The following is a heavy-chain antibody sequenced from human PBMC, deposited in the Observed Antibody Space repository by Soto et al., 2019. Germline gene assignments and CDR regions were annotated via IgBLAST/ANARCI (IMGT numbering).Heavy chain of an antibody. CDR2: IDYNGVT. CDR3: GKVLVGATGHTDADS. D-gene: IGHD2-15*01. CDR1: GGSIYRSGYY. V-gene: IGHV4-39*01. Sequence: SETLSLTCTVSGGSIYRSGYYWGWIRQPPGRGLEWIGNIDYNGVTYSNPSLKSRVTISRDTSKNQFSLKLTSVTAADTALYYCGKVLVGATGHTDADSWGPGTLVTVSS. J-gene: IGHJ4*02.